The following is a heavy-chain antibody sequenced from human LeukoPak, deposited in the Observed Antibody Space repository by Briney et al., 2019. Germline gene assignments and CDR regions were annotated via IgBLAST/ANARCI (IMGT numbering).Heavy chain of an antibody. CDR2: IPYDGSNK. CDR3: AKGGVTYYYDSSGYPTVY. CDR1: GFTFSSYG. Sequence: PGRSLRLSCAASGFTFSSYGMHWVRQAPGKGLEWVAVIPYDGSNKYYADSVKGRFTISRDNSKNTLYLQMNSLRAEDTAVYYCAKGGVTYYYDSSGYPTVYWGQGTLVTVSS. J-gene: IGHJ4*02. D-gene: IGHD3-22*01. V-gene: IGHV3-30*18.